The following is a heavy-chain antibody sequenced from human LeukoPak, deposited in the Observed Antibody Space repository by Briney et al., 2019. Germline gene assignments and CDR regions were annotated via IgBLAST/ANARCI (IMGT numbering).Heavy chain of an antibody. V-gene: IGHV1-2*06. D-gene: IGHD6-13*01. CDR1: GYTFTGYY. J-gene: IGHJ3*02. CDR3: ARESWSFAFDI. CDR2: INPNSGGT. Sequence: ASVKVSCKASGYTFTGYYMHWVRQAPGQGLEWMGRINPNSGGTNYAQKFQGRVTMTRDTSISTACMELSRLRSDDTAVYYCARESWSFAFDIWGQGTMVTVSS.